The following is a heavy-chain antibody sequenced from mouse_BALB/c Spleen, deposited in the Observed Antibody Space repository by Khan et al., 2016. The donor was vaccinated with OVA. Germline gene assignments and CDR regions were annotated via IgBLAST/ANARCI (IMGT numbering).Heavy chain of an antibody. V-gene: IGHV14-3*02. CDR3: ARMARK. Sequence: VRTQQSGAELLQSGPTVKLSCTASSLNIKDTYMHWLNQWPEQGLECIGRIDXPNGNTKYDPKFQGKATITADTSSNTAYLQLSSLTSEDTAVYYCARMARKWGQGTTLTVSS. J-gene: IGHJ2*01. CDR1: SLNIKDTY. CDR2: IDXPNGNT.